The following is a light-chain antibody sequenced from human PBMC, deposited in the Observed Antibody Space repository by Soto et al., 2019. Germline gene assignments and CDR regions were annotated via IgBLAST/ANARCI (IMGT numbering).Light chain of an antibody. Sequence: DIQMTQSPSSLSASVGDRVTITCRASEGISNFLVWYQQKPGKAPKLLIYVASTLQSGVPSRFSGSGSGTEFTLTISSLQSEDVATYYCQNYNSVPYTFGGGTKVEI. CDR2: VAS. V-gene: IGKV1-27*01. CDR1: EGISNF. CDR3: QNYNSVPYT. J-gene: IGKJ4*01.